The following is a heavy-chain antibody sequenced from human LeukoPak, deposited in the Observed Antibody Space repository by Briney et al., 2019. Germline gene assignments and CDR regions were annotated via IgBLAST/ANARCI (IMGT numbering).Heavy chain of an antibody. J-gene: IGHJ4*02. CDR3: TKGRSNHY. D-gene: IGHD4-11*01. V-gene: IGHV3-7*01. CDR2: INQGGSES. CDR1: GFTFSDFW. Sequence: PGGSLRLSCAASGFTFSDFWMGWVRQAPGKGLEWVANINQGGSESYYVDSVKGRLTISRDNAKKSLFLQMNSLRAEDTAVYYCTKGRSNHYWGQGTLVTVST.